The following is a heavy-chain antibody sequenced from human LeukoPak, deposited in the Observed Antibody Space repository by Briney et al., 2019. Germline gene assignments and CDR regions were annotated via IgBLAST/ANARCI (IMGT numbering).Heavy chain of an antibody. Sequence: SETLSLTRTVSGGSISSGTYYWVWIRQPPGKGLEWIASIYYSGSTYYNPSLKSRVTISVDTSKNQVSLKLSSVTAADTAVYYCASSYSGYVYFDYWGQGTLVTVSS. J-gene: IGHJ4*02. V-gene: IGHV4-39*01. CDR1: GGSISSGTYY. CDR2: IYYSGST. CDR3: ASSYSGYVYFDY. D-gene: IGHD5-12*01.